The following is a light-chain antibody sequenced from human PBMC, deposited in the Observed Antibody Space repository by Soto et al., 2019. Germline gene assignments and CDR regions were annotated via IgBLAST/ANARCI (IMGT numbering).Light chain of an antibody. CDR1: QSVSSN. V-gene: IGKV3-11*01. CDR2: DAS. Sequence: EIVLTQSPATLSLSPGERATVSCRASQSVSSNLAWFQQRPGQAPRLLIYDASSRATGIPVRFSGRGSGTDFTLTISSLEPGDFAVYYCQQRSNWPPYTFGQGTKLEIK. CDR3: QQRSNWPPYT. J-gene: IGKJ2*01.